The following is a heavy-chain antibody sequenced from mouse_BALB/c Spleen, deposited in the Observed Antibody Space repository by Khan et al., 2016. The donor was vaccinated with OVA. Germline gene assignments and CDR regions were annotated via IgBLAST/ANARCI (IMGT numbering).Heavy chain of an antibody. CDR3: ARNGNYWYFDV. CDR2: INTYTGEP. Sequence: QIQLVQSGPELKKPGETVKISCKASGYTFTNYGMNWVKQAPGKGLKWMGWINTYTGEPTYAADFKGRFAFSLETSASTAYLQINNLKNEDTATYVCARNGNYWYFDVWGAGTTVTVSS. V-gene: IGHV9-3-1*01. D-gene: IGHD2-1*01. J-gene: IGHJ1*01. CDR1: GYTFTNYG.